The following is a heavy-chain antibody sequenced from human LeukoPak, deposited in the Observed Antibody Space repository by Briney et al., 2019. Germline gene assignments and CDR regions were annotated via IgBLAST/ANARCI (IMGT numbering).Heavy chain of an antibody. CDR1: GYTLTELS. CDR2: FDPEDGET. J-gene: IGHJ6*03. V-gene: IGHV1-24*01. D-gene: IGHD3-10*01. CDR3: ATLLPQGSGSYYQYYYMDV. Sequence: ASVKVSCKVSGYTLTELSMHWVRQAPGKGLEWMGGFDPEDGETIYAQKFQGRVTMTEDTSTDTAYMELSSLRSEDTAVYYCATLLPQGSGSYYQYYYMDVWSKGTTVTISS.